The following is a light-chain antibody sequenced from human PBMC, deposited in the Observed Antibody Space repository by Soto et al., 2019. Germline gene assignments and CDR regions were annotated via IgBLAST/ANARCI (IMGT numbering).Light chain of an antibody. V-gene: IGKV3-20*01. CDR2: GSS. J-gene: IGKJ2*01. CDR1: QSVSNNY. CDR3: QQYGSSPPYT. Sequence: EVVLTQSPDTLSSSPGERATLSCRASQSVSNNYFAWYQQKPGQAPRLLIFGSSDRATGVPDRFSGTGSGTDFTLTISRLEPEDFAVYYCQQYGSSPPYTFGQGTKLEIK.